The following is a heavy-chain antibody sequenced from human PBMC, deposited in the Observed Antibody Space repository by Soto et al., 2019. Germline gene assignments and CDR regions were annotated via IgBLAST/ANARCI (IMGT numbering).Heavy chain of an antibody. D-gene: IGHD3-10*01. V-gene: IGHV4-59*01. CDR1: GGSISSYY. CDR3: ARERFGRYYGSGSIMFDP. CDR2: IYYSGST. J-gene: IGHJ5*02. Sequence: PSETLSLTCTVSGGSISSYYWSWIRQPPGKGLEWIGYIYYSGSTNYNPSLKSRVTISVDTSKNQFSLKLSSVTAADTAVYYCARERFGRYYGSGSIMFDPWGQGTLVTVSS.